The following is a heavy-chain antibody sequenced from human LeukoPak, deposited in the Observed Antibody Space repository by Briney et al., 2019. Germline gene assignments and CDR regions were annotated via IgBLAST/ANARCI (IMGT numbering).Heavy chain of an antibody. CDR1: GYTFTSYG. J-gene: IGHJ6*03. D-gene: IGHD3-3*01. CDR2: ISVYNGNT. Sequence: ASVKVSCKASGYTFTSYGISWVRQAPGQGLEWMGWISVYNGNTNYAQKLQGRVTMATDTSTSTAYMELRSLRSDDTAVYYCARVSITIFGVVPDYNYYYMDVWGKGTTVTVSS. CDR3: ARVSITIFGVVPDYNYYYMDV. V-gene: IGHV1-18*01.